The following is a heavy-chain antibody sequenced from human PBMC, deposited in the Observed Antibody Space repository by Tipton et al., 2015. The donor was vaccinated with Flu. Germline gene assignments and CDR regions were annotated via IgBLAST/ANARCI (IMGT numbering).Heavy chain of an antibody. D-gene: IGHD3-10*01. V-gene: IGHV4-38-2*01. CDR1: GYSISSGYY. J-gene: IGHJ4*02. Sequence: LRLSCGVSGYSISSGYYWGWIRQPPGKGLEWIGSDSHSGSTYYNPYLKSRVTISVDTFKTQFSLRLSSVTAADSAVYYCVRLTYYYGSGTSDYWGQGTLVTVSS. CDR3: VRLTYYYGSGTSDY. CDR2: DSHSGST.